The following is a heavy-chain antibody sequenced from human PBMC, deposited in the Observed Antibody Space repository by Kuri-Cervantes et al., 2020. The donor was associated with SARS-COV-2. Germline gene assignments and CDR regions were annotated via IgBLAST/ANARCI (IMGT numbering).Heavy chain of an antibody. J-gene: IGHJ2*01. CDR3: ATRSHLIVLMVYAVWYFDL. CDR2: INPSGGST. D-gene: IGHD2-8*01. CDR1: GYTFTSYY. V-gene: IGHV1-46*01. Sequence: ASVKVSCKASGYTFTSYYMHWVRQAPGQGLEWMGIINPSGGSTSYAQKFQGRVTMTRDTSTSTVYMELSSLRSEDTAVYYCATRSHLIVLMVYAVWYFDLWGRGTLVTVSS.